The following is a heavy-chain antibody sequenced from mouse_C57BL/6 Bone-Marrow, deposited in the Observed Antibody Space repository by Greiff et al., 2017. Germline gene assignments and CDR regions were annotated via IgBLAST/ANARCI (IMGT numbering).Heavy chain of an antibody. Sequence: QVQLQQSGPGLVQPSQSLSITCTVSGFSLTSYGVHWVRQSPGKGLEWLGVIWRGGSTDYNAAFMSRLSITKDNSKSQVFFKMNSLQADDTAIYYCAKNPLYYGTPMDYWGQGTSVTVSS. D-gene: IGHD1-1*01. CDR2: IWRGGST. CDR3: AKNPLYYGTPMDY. CDR1: GFSLTSYG. J-gene: IGHJ4*01. V-gene: IGHV2-5*01.